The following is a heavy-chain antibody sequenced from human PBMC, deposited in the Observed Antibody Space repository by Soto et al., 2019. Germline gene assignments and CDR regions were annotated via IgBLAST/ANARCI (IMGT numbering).Heavy chain of an antibody. CDR2: ISGSGGST. J-gene: IGHJ5*02. D-gene: IGHD3-3*01. CDR1: GFTFSSYA. V-gene: IGHV3-23*01. Sequence: PGGSPRLSRAASGFTFSSYAMSWVRQAPGKGLEWVSAISGSGGSTYYADSVKGRFTISRDNSKNTLYLQMNSLRAEDTAVYYCAKGQIFGVVMLPLQFDPWRQGPLVTFS. CDR3: AKGQIFGVVMLPLQFDP.